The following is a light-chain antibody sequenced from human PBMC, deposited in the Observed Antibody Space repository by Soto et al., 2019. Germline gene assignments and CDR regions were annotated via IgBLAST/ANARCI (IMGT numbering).Light chain of an antibody. CDR2: GAS. CDR3: QQYGSSALT. V-gene: IGKV3-20*01. J-gene: IGKJ4*01. Sequence: EIGFTQSPGTLSLSPWERASLSCRASQSVSSSYLAWYQQKPGQAPRLLIYGASSRATGIPDRFSGSGSGTDFTLTISRLEPEDFAVYYCQQYGSSALTFGGGTKVDIK. CDR1: QSVSSSY.